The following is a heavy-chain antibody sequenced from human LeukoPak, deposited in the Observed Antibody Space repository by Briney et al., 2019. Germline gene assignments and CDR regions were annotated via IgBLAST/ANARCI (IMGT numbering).Heavy chain of an antibody. CDR1: GFTVSSNY. V-gene: IGHV3-53*01. Sequence: GGSLRLSCAASGFTVSSNYMSWVRQAPGKGLEWVSVIYSGGSTYYADFVKGRFTISRDNSKNTLYLQMNSLRAEDTAVYYCAISLGYSYVSYWGQGTLVTVSS. D-gene: IGHD5-18*01. CDR2: IYSGGST. J-gene: IGHJ4*02. CDR3: AISLGYSYVSY.